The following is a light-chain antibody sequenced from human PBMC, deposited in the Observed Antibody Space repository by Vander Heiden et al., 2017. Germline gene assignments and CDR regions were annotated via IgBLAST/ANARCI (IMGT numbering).Light chain of an antibody. CDR3: QQYNSYSSWT. CDR1: QSISSW. V-gene: IGKV1-5*03. J-gene: IGKJ2*02. CDR2: KAS. Sequence: DIQMTQSPSTLSASVGDRVTITCRASQSISSWLAWYQQKPGKAPKLLIYKASSLESGVPSRFSGSGYGTEFTLTISSLQPDDFAPYYCQQYNSYSSWTFGQGTKLEIK.